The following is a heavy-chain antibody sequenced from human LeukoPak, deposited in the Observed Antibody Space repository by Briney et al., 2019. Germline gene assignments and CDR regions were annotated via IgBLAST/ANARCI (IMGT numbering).Heavy chain of an antibody. CDR2: ISAYNGNT. Sequence: ASVKVSCKASGYTFTSYGISWVRQAPGQGLEWMGWISAYNGNTNYAQKLQGRVTMTTDTSTSTAYMELRSLRSDDTAVYYCARAPGITMIVVLPDYWGQGTLVTVSS. V-gene: IGHV1-18*01. J-gene: IGHJ4*02. D-gene: IGHD3-22*01. CDR3: ARAPGITMIVVLPDY. CDR1: GYTFTSYG.